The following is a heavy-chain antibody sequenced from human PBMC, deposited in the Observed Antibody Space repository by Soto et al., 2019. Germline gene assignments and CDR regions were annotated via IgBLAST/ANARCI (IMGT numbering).Heavy chain of an antibody. V-gene: IGHV3-23*01. CDR2: ISCSGGST. J-gene: IGHJ4*02. CDR3: AKVVRDLRTPHQEKKTAGVEFDY. CDR1: GFTFSSYA. Sequence: GGSLRLSCAASGFTFSSYAMSWVRQAPGKGLEWVSAISCSGGSTYYADSVKGRFTISRDNSKNTLYLQMNSLRAEDTAVYYCAKVVRDLRTPHQEKKTAGVEFDYWGQGTLVTVSS. D-gene: IGHD1-1*01.